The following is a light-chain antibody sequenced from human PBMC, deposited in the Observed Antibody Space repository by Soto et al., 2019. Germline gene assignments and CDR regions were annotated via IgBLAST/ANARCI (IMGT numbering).Light chain of an antibody. J-gene: IGLJ1*01. CDR3: SSYTTSNTRQIV. CDR1: SSDVGGYNY. V-gene: IGLV2-14*03. CDR2: DVT. Sequence: QSVLTQPASVSGSHLQSITISCTGTSSDVGGYNYVSWYQHHPGKAPKLIIYDVTNRPSGVSNPFSGSKSGNTASLTISGLQPEDEADYYCSSYTTSNTRQIVFGTGTKVTVL.